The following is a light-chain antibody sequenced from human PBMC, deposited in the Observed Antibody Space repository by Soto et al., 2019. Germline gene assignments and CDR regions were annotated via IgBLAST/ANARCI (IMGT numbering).Light chain of an antibody. Sequence: QSALTQPRSVSESPGQSVTISCSGTSSDVGGYKYVSWYQQHPGKAPKLMIYDVSKRPSGVPDHFSGSKSGSTASLTISGLQAEDEADYYCCSYAGSFTWVFGGGTKLTVL. J-gene: IGLJ3*02. CDR1: SSDVGGYKY. CDR2: DVS. CDR3: CSYAGSFTWV. V-gene: IGLV2-11*01.